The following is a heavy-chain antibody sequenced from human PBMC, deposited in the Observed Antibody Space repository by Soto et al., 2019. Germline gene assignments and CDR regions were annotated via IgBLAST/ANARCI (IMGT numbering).Heavy chain of an antibody. J-gene: IGHJ5*02. CDR2: MYYSGTT. CDR3: AVVDSTGNWFDP. Sequence: QLQLQESGPGLVKPSETLSLTCTVSGGSISSNDFYWGWLRQPPGKGLDFIGSMYYSGTTYYNPSLKNRITISVDTSKNQFSLKLISVTAADTAVYYCAVVDSTGNWFDPWGQGALVTVSS. D-gene: IGHD3-22*01. CDR1: GGSISSNDFY. V-gene: IGHV4-39*01.